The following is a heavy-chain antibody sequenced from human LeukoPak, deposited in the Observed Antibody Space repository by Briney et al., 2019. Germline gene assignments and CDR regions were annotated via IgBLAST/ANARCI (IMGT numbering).Heavy chain of an antibody. CDR3: ARSPDILTGEKFDY. CDR1: GYTFNAYY. V-gene: IGHV1-2*02. CDR2: MNPKSGGT. J-gene: IGHJ4*02. D-gene: IGHD3-9*01. Sequence: ASVKVSCKASGYTFNAYYMYWVRQAPGQGLEWMGWMNPKSGGTNYAQKFEARVTMNRDTSISTAYMELSRLRFDDTAVYYCARSPDILTGEKFDYWGQGTLVTVSS.